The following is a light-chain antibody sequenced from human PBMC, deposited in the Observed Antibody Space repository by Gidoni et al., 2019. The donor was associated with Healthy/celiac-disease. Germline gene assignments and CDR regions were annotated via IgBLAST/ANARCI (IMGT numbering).Light chain of an antibody. CDR1: SSYVGGYNY. J-gene: IGLJ2*01. V-gene: IGLV2-14*01. CDR2: EVS. Sequence: QSALTQPASVSGSPGQSITISCTGTSSYVGGYNYVSWYQQHPGKAPKLMIYEVSNRPSGVSNRFSGSKSGNTASLTISGLQAEDEADYYCSSYTSSSPVVFGGGTKLTVL. CDR3: SSYTSSSPVV.